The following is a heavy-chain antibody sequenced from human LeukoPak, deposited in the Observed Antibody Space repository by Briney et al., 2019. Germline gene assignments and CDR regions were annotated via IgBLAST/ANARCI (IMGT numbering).Heavy chain of an antibody. CDR3: ARFRTYSSSLWFDP. V-gene: IGHV4-59*01. CDR1: GGSMCRYY. J-gene: IGHJ5*02. CDR2: IYYSGST. Sequence: SETLSLPCTLSGGSMCRYYWSWLRQPPRGGREWDGYIYYSGSTNYNPSLKRRVTISLDTSKNHFSLKLRPVTAADTAVYYCARFRTYSSSLWFDPWGQGTLVTVSS. D-gene: IGHD6-13*01.